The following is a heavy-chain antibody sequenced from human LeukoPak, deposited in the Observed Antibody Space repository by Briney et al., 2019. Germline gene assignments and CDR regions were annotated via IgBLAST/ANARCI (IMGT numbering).Heavy chain of an antibody. J-gene: IGHJ4*02. D-gene: IGHD6-6*01. Sequence: GGSLRLSCAASGFTFSNVWMSWVRQAPGKGLEWVGRIKSKTDGGTSDYAAPVKGRFTISRDDSKNTLYLQMNSLKTEDTAVYYCTTPEYSSPFDYWGQGTLVTVSS. CDR3: TTPEYSSPFDY. CDR1: GFTFSNVW. CDR2: IKSKTDGGTS. V-gene: IGHV3-15*01.